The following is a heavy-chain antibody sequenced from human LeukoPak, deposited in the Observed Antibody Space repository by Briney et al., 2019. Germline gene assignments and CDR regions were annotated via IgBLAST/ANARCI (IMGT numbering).Heavy chain of an antibody. J-gene: IGHJ4*02. CDR3: ARGLYGSGSYYYHY. CDR1: GYTFTSYD. V-gene: IGHV1-8*01. Sequence: ASVKVSCKASGYTFTSYDINWVRQATGQGLEWMGWMNPNSGNTGYAQKFQGRVTMTRNTSISTAYMELSSLRSEDTAVYYCARGLYGSGSYYYHYWGQGTLVTVSS. CDR2: MNPNSGNT. D-gene: IGHD3-10*01.